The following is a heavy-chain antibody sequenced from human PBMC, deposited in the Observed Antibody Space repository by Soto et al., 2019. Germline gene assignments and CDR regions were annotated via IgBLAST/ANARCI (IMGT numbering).Heavy chain of an antibody. CDR2: MSGDGRT. V-gene: IGHV3-23*01. Sequence: PGGSLRLSCVASGITFGSRAMSWVRQAPGEGLEWLSVMSGDGRTRYALSVTGRFTISRDNSKNTLYLQMRSLRAEDAAAYYCVKWHTSNFDSLPFTGFDFWGQGTQVTVSS. CDR3: VKWHTSNFDSLPFTGFDF. J-gene: IGHJ4*02. D-gene: IGHD3-22*01. CDR1: GITFGSRA.